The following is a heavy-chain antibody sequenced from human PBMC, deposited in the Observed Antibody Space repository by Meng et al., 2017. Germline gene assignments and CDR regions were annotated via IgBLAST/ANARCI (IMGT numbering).Heavy chain of an antibody. CDR2: ISAYNGNT. J-gene: IGHJ4*02. V-gene: IGHV1-18*04. D-gene: IGHD4-17*01. CDR1: GYSFTSYW. Sequence: GESLKISCKGSGYSFTSYWIGWVRQMPGKGLEWMGWISAYNGNTNYAQKLQGRVTMTTDTSTSTAYMELRSLRSDDTAVYYCASADYGDYKTLDYWGQGTLVTVSS. CDR3: ASADYGDYKTLDY.